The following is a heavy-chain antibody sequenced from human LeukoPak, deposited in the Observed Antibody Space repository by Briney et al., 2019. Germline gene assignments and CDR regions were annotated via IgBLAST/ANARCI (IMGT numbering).Heavy chain of an antibody. CDR3: ATIPGYSSSWLII. Sequence: GGSLRLSCAASGFTFSSYSMNWVRQAPGKGLEWVSSISSSSSYIYYADSVKGRFTISRDNAKNSLYLQMNSLRAEDTAVYYCATIPGYSSSWLIIWGQGTLVTVSS. CDR1: GFTFSSYS. V-gene: IGHV3-21*01. CDR2: ISSSSSYI. D-gene: IGHD6-13*01. J-gene: IGHJ4*02.